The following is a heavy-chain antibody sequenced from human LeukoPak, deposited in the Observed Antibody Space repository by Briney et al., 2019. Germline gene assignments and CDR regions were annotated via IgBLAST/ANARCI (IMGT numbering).Heavy chain of an antibody. J-gene: IGHJ4*02. CDR1: GGSFTTYY. CDR3: ARVPYSSGWYDY. V-gene: IGHV4-4*07. D-gene: IGHD6-19*01. Sequence: SETLSLTCTVSGGSFTTYYWSWIRQPAGRGLEWIGHIDSSGTTNYNPSLKSRVTMSTDPSKNQFSLKLSSVTAADTAVYYCARVPYSSGWYDYWGQGTLVTVSS. CDR2: IDSSGTT.